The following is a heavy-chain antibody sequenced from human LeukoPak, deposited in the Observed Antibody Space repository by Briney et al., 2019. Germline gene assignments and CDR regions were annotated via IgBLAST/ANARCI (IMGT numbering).Heavy chain of an antibody. V-gene: IGHV3-23*01. Sequence: GGSLRLSCAASGFTFSSYAMSWVRQAPGKGLEWVSAISGSGGSTYYADSVKGRFTISRDNSKNTLYLQMNSLRAEDTAVYYCAKDRYSSSHYYYGMDVWGQGTTVTVSS. D-gene: IGHD6-6*01. J-gene: IGHJ6*02. CDR1: GFTFSSYA. CDR2: ISGSGGST. CDR3: AKDRYSSSHYYYGMDV.